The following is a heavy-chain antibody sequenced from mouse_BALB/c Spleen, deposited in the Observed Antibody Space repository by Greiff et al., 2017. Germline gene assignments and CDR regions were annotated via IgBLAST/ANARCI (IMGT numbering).Heavy chain of an antibody. Sequence: LKQPGSELVRPGASVKLSCKASGYTFTSYWMHWVKQRHGQGLEWIGNIYPGSGSTNYDEKFKSKGTLTVDTSSSTAYMHLSSLTSEDSAVYYCTRGVGQRYFDYWGQGTTLTVSS. CDR1: GYTFTSYW. J-gene: IGHJ2*01. V-gene: IGHV1S22*01. D-gene: IGHD3-3*01. CDR3: TRGVGQRYFDY. CDR2: IYPGSGST.